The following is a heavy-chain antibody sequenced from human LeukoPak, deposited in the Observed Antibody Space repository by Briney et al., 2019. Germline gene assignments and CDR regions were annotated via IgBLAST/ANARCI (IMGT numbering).Heavy chain of an antibody. Sequence: PSETLSLTCAVYGASFSDDYWNWLRQPPGKGLEWLGEMNHRGTHEYNPSLKSRVTMSVDTSKNEFSLRLTSVTAADTAVYYCARTIVGPGTSYFDQWGGGTLLTVSS. J-gene: IGHJ4*02. V-gene: IGHV4-34*01. CDR2: MNHRGTH. CDR1: GASFSDDY. D-gene: IGHD2-21*01. CDR3: ARTIVGPGTSYFDQ.